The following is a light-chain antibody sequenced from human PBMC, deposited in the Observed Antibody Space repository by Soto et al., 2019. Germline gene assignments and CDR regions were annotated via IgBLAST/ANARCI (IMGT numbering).Light chain of an antibody. CDR3: TSYTVTSTLVV. J-gene: IGLJ2*01. CDR1: SGDVGGYNY. V-gene: IGLV2-14*01. CDR2: EVS. Sequence: QSALTQPASVSGSPGQSITISCTGTSGDVGGYNYVSWYQQHPGKAPKLMIYEVSNRPSGISNRFSGSKSGNTASLTISGLQAEDEADYYCTSYTVTSTLVVFGGGTKVTVL.